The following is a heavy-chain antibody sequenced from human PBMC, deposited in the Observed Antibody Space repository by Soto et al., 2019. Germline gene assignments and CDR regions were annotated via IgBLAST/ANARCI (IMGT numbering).Heavy chain of an antibody. CDR1: GFTFNSCW. V-gene: IGHV3-74*01. D-gene: IGHD6-13*01. CDR2: INSDGSTT. Sequence: GGSLRLSCVASGFTFNSCWMHWVRQASGKGLVWVSRINSDGSTTDYADSVKGRFTISRNNAKNTLYLQMNSLKTEDTALYYCASGLEEYSSSSYDYWGQGSPVTVPQ. CDR3: ASGLEEYSSSSYDY. J-gene: IGHJ4*02.